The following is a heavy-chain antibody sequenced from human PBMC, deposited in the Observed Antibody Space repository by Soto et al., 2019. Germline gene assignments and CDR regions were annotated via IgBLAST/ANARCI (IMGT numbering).Heavy chain of an antibody. J-gene: IGHJ1*01. CDR2: IKQDGSEK. CDR3: ARASTHDYPGPGAEYFQH. V-gene: IGHV3-7*05. D-gene: IGHD4-17*01. Sequence: PGGSLRLSCAASGFTFSSYWMSWVRQAPGKGLEWVANIKQDGSEKYYVDSVKGRFTISRDNAKNSRYLQMNSLRAEDTAVYYCARASTHDYPGPGAEYFQHWGQGTLVTVSS. CDR1: GFTFSSYW.